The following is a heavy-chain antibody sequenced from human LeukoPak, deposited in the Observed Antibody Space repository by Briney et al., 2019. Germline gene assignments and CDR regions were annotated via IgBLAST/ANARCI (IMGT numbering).Heavy chain of an antibody. CDR3: ARNTGGSPDLYYMDV. V-gene: IGHV4-61*02. J-gene: IGHJ6*03. D-gene: IGHD7-27*01. Sequence: SETLSLTCTVSSGSISSGSYYWSWIRQPAGKGLEWIGRIYTSGSTNYNPSLKSRVTISVDTSKNQFSLKLSSVTAADTAVYYCARNTGGSPDLYYMDVWGKGTTVTASS. CDR2: IYTSGST. CDR1: SGSISSGSYY.